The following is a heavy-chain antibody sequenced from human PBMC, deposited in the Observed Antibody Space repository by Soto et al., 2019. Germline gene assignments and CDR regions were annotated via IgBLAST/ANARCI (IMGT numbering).Heavy chain of an antibody. J-gene: IGHJ4*02. CDR1: GFTFSSYS. D-gene: IGHD3-9*01. V-gene: IGHV3-21*01. CDR2: ISSSSSYI. CDR3: ARDNVPSRRTLPYYYILTPYFDY. Sequence: PGGSLRLSCAASGFTFSSYSMNWVRQAPGKGLEWVSSISSSSSYIYYADSVKGRFTISRDNAKNSLYLQMNSLRAEDTAVYYCARDNVPSRRTLPYYYILTPYFDYWGQGTLVTVSS.